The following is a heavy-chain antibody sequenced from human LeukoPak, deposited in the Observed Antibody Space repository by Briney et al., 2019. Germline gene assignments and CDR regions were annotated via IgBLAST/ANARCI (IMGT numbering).Heavy chain of an antibody. J-gene: IGHJ4*02. V-gene: IGHV4-59*02. CDR3: ARDSAGTYNEPKYFDY. CDR2: IYYSGIT. Sequence: PSETLSLTCTVSGGSVSRYYWNWIRQPPGKGLEWIGYIYYSGITNYNPSLKSRVTISVDTSKNQFSLKLTSVTAADTAVYYCARDSAGTYNEPKYFDYWGQGTLVTVSS. CDR1: GGSVSRYY. D-gene: IGHD1-1*01.